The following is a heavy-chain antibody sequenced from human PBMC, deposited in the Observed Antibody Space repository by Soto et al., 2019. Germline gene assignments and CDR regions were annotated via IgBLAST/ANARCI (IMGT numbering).Heavy chain of an antibody. CDR2: ISAYNGNT. CDR1: GYTFTSYG. V-gene: IGHV1-18*01. D-gene: IGHD3-3*01. CDR3: ARGSRVLRFLEWYGSGFDY. Sequence: GASVKVSCKASGYTFTSYGISWVRQAPGQGLEWMGWISAYNGNTNYAQKLQGRVTMTTDTSTSTAYMELRSLRSDDTAVYYCARGSRVLRFLEWYGSGFDYWGQGTLVTVSS. J-gene: IGHJ4*02.